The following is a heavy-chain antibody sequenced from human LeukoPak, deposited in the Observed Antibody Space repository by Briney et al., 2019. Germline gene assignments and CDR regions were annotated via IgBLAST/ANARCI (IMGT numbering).Heavy chain of an antibody. V-gene: IGHV3-30*02. CDR3: AKGHPRSVGAPPD. CDR2: IRYDGSNK. Sequence: PGGSLRLSCAASGFTFSSYGMHWVRQAPGKGLEWVAFIRYDGSNKYYADSVKGRFTISRDNSKNTLYLQMNSLRAEDTAVYYCAKGHPRSVGAPPDWGQGTLVTVSS. CDR1: GFTFSSYG. J-gene: IGHJ4*02. D-gene: IGHD1-26*01.